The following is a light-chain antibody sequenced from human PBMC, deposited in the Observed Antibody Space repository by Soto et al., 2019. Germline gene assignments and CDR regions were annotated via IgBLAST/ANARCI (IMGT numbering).Light chain of an antibody. CDR2: GAT. J-gene: IGKJ3*01. CDR1: QSVNTY. V-gene: IGKV3-20*01. CDR3: QHHGGSPLFT. Sequence: EIVLTQSPGTLSLSPGERATLFCRASQSVNTYLNWYQQKPGQAPRLLIFGATSRATGIPDRFSGSGSGTDFTLTINRLEPEDFAVYYCQHHGGSPLFTFGPGTKVDVK.